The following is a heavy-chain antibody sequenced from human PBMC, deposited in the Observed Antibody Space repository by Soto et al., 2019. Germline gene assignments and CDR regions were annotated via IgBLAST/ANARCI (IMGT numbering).Heavy chain of an antibody. CDR1: GYSFTSHG. V-gene: IGHV1-18*01. D-gene: IGHD3-10*01. CDR3: ARMVRESNIDYYHYIDV. J-gene: IGHJ6*03. CDR2: ISGNSGDT. Sequence: ASVKVSCKASGYSFTSHGISWVRQAPGQGLEWMGWISGNSGDTNYAQKLQGSVTVTTDTSTSTAYMELRSLRSEDTAVYYCARMVRESNIDYYHYIDVWSKGTTVTVSS.